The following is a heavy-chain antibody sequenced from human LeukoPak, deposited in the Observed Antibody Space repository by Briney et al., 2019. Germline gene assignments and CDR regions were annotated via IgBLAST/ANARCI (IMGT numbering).Heavy chain of an antibody. CDR1: GGSISSYY. J-gene: IGHJ6*02. V-gene: IGHV4-4*07. CDR2: IYTSGST. D-gene: IGHD3-10*01. CDR3: ARELWFGESWDYYYYYGMDV. Sequence: SETLSLTCTVSGGSISSYYWRWIRQPAGKGLEWVGRIYTSGSTNYNPYLRSRVTMSVETSKNQSALKRSSLTAADTTGYYCARELWFGESWDYYYYYGMDVWGQGTTVTVSS.